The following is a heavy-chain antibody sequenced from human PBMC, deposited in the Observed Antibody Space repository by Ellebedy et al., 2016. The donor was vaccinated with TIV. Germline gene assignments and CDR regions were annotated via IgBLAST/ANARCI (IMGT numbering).Heavy chain of an antibody. CDR2: IAVYNGHT. CDR1: GYTFPRYG. J-gene: IGHJ2*01. CDR3: ARSRLGGGHWYVDF. V-gene: IGHV1-18*01. D-gene: IGHD3-10*01. Sequence: ASVKVSCXVSGYTFPRYGMSWVGQAPGQGREWMGWIAVYNGHTKYAQKFQDRVVMTTETATSTVYMELRSLRSDDTAVYYCARSRLGGGHWYVDFWGRGTLVTVSS.